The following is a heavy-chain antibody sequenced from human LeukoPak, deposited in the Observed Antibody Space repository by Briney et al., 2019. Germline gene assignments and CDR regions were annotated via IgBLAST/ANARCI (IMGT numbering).Heavy chain of an antibody. CDR1: GYRLTNNW. CDR2: IYPGDSDT. CDR3: ARQDSSYGQIDY. V-gene: IGHV5-51*01. D-gene: IGHD5-18*01. Sequence: GESLKISCKISGYRLTNNWIGWVRQVPGKGLEWMGIIYPGDSDTRYSPSFQGQVTISADKSISTAYLQWSSLKASDTAMYYCARQDSSYGQIDYWGQGTLVTVSS. J-gene: IGHJ4*02.